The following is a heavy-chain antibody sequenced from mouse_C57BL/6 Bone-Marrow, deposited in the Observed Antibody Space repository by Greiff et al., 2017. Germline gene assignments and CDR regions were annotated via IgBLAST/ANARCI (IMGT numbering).Heavy chain of an antibody. CDR2: FHPYNDDT. Sequence: QVQLQQSGAELVKPGASVKMSCKASGYTFTTYPIEWMKQNHGKSLEWIGNFHPYNDDTKYNEKFKGKATLTVDKSTSTVYLAHIRLTSDGSAVYYCAGGDNYGGYYFDYWGQGTTLTVSS. J-gene: IGHJ2*01. CDR1: GYTFTTYP. V-gene: IGHV1-47*01. D-gene: IGHD2-12*01. CDR3: AGGDNYGGYYFDY.